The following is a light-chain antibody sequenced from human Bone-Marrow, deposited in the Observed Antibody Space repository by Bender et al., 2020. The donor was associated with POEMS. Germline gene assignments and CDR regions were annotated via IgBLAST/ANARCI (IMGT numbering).Light chain of an antibody. CDR3: SSYDTTTTLFV. J-gene: IGLJ1*01. V-gene: IGLV2-23*02. CDR1: NSDLGPHSV. CDR2: GDS. Sequence: QSALTQPASVSESPGQSITVSCTGDNSDLGPHSVVSWYQQHPGRAPKLMIYGDSKRPSGVSDRFSASKSGSTASLTISGLQAEDEADYYCSSYDTTTTLFVFGSGTKVSVL.